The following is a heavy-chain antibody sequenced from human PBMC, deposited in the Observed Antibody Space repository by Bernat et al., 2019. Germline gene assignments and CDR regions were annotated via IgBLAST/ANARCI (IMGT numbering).Heavy chain of an antibody. V-gene: IGHV1-18*01. J-gene: IGHJ6*02. CDR2: ISAYNGNT. Sequence: QVQLVQSGAEVKKPGASVKVSCKASGYIFTSYGISWVRQAPGQGLEWMGWISAYNGNTNYAQKLQGRVTMTTDTSTSTAYMELRSLRSDDTAVYYCAREVFYYDILTGYCPTYYYSMDVWGQGTTVTVSS. CDR3: AREVFYYDILTGYCPTYYYSMDV. D-gene: IGHD3-9*01. CDR1: GYIFTSYG.